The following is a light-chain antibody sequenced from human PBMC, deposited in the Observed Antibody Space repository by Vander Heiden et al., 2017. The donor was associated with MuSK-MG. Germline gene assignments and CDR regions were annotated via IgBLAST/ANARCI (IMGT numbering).Light chain of an antibody. J-gene: IGLJ3*02. CDR2: DVS. CDR3: CSYAGSYTRV. CDR1: SSDVGGYNY. V-gene: IGLV2-11*01. Sequence: QSALTQPRSVSGSPGQSVTISCTGTSSDVGGYNYVSWYQQHPGKAPKLMIQDVSKRPSGVPDRFSGSKSGNTASLTVSGLQAEDEADDYCCSYAGSYTRVFGGGTKVTVV.